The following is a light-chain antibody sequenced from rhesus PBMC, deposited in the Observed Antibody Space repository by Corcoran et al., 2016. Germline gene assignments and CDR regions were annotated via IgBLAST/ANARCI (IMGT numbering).Light chain of an antibody. V-gene: IGKV1-66*01. CDR2: YAS. CDR3: QQYNNSPLT. CDR1: QGINNY. J-gene: IGKJ4*01. Sequence: EIQMTQSPSSLSASVGDTVTITCRASQGINNYLSWYQQKPGKAPKPLIYYASRLETGVPSRFSGTGSGTDYTLTISSLQPEDIATYYCQQYNNSPLTFGGGTKVEIK.